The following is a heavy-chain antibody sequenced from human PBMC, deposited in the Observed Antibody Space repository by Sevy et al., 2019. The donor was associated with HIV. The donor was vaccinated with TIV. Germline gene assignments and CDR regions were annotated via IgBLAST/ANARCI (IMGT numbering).Heavy chain of an antibody. CDR2: ISGSGGST. Sequence: GGSLRLSCAASGLIFNSYAMSWIRQAPGKGLEWVASISGSGGSTYYADSVKGRVTISRDNFRRMMDLQMNSLRAEDTAVHYCRGVGTTTAFDYWGQGTLVTVSS. J-gene: IGHJ4*02. D-gene: IGHD1-26*01. CDR3: RGVGTTTAFDY. V-gene: IGHV3-23*01. CDR1: GLIFNSYA.